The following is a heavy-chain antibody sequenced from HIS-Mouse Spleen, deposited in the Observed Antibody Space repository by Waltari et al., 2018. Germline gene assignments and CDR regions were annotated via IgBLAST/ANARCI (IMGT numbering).Heavy chain of an antibody. V-gene: IGHV4-39*07. CDR2: SYYSGST. Sequence: QLQLQESGPGLVKPSETLSLTCTVSGGSISSSSYYWGWIRQPPGKGLEWIGSSYYSGSTYYTPSHKSRVTISVDTSKNQFSLKLSSVTAADTAVYYCAREIPYSSSWYDWYFDLWGRGTLVTVSS. D-gene: IGHD6-13*01. CDR1: GGSISSSSYY. J-gene: IGHJ2*01. CDR3: AREIPYSSSWYDWYFDL.